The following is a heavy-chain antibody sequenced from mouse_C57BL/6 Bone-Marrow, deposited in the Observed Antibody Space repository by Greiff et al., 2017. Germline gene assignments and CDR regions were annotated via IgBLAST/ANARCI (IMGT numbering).Heavy chain of an antibody. Sequence: QVHVKQPGAELVKPGASVKLSCKASGYTFTSYWMHWVKQRPGQGLEWIGMIHPNSGSTNYNEKFKSKATLTVDKSSSTAYMQLSSRASEDSAVYYCARRYVAMDYWGQGTSVTVSS. CDR3: ARRYVAMDY. CDR1: GYTFTSYW. V-gene: IGHV1-64*01. J-gene: IGHJ4*01. CDR2: IHPNSGST. D-gene: IGHD2-10*02.